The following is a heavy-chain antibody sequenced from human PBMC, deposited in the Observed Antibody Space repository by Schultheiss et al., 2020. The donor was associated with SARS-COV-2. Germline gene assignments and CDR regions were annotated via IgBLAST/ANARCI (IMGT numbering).Heavy chain of an antibody. Sequence: SGPTLVKPTQTLTLTCTFSGFSLTTTGVGVGWIRQPPGKPLEWLALIYWDDDKRYTPSLESRLTITKDTSKNQVVLTMTNMDPVDTATYYCAHSQSRWSDHWFDPWGQGTLVTV. D-gene: IGHD6-13*01. V-gene: IGHV2-5*02. CDR1: GFSLTTTGVG. CDR2: IYWDDDK. CDR3: AHSQSRWSDHWFDP. J-gene: IGHJ5*02.